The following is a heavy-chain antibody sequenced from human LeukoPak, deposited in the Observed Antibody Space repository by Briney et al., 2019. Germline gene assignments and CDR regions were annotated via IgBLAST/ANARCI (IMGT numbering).Heavy chain of an antibody. CDR1: GGSISSGGTY. V-gene: IGHV4-39*07. J-gene: IGHJ5*02. Sequence: SETLSLTCTVSGGSISSGGTYWSWIRQPPGKGLEWIGEIIHSGSTNYNPSLKSRVTISVDTSKNQFSLKLSSVTAADTAVYYCARGSGRYDILTGHTVNWFDPWGQGTLVTVSS. D-gene: IGHD3-9*01. CDR2: IIHSGST. CDR3: ARGSGRYDILTGHTVNWFDP.